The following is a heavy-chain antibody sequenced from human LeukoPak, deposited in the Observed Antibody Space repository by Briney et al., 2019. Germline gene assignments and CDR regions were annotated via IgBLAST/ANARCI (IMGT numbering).Heavy chain of an antibody. CDR3: ASEYSSSSGFDY. D-gene: IGHD6-6*01. CDR1: GFTFSSYS. J-gene: IGHJ4*02. V-gene: IGHV3-21*01. CDR2: ISSSSSYI. Sequence: GGSLRLSCAASGFTFSSYSMDWVRQAPGKGVEWVSSISSSSSYIYYADSVKGRFTLSRDNAKNSLYLQMNSLRAEDTAVYYCASEYSSSSGFDYWGQGTLVTVSS.